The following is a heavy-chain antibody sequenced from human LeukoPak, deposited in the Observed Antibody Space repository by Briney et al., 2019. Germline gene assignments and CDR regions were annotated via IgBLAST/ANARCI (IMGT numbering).Heavy chain of an antibody. Sequence: SKTLSLTCTVSGDSISSGSYDWSSIRQPAGKGLEWIGRIYTSGSTYYNPSLKSRVTISVDTSKNQFSLKLSSVTAADTAVYYCARLAGFYSKTTDYWGQGTLVTVSS. CDR1: GDSISSGSYD. D-gene: IGHD1-14*01. CDR3: ARLAGFYSKTTDY. V-gene: IGHV4-61*02. J-gene: IGHJ4*02. CDR2: IYTSGST.